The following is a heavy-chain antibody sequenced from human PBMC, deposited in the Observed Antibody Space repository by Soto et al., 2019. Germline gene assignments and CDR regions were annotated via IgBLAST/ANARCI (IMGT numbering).Heavy chain of an antibody. CDR2: ITATGGST. Sequence: GGSLRLSCAASGFIFRSHVLSWVRQAPGKGLEWVSSITATGGSTYYADSVKGRFTISRDNSKNTLYLQMNSLRDDDTAVYYCAKDRGHSVVATAVRAFDYWGQGTLVTVSS. J-gene: IGHJ4*02. CDR1: GFIFRSHV. D-gene: IGHD2-21*02. V-gene: IGHV3-23*01. CDR3: AKDRGHSVVATAVRAFDY.